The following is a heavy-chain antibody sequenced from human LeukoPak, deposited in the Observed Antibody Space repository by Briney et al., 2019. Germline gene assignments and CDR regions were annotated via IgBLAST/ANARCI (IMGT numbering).Heavy chain of an antibody. V-gene: IGHV4-61*02. CDR3: ARGAGPPRDWFDP. J-gene: IGHJ5*02. CDR2: IYTSGST. CDR1: GGSISSGSYH. Sequence: SQTLSLTCTVSGGSISSGSYHWSWIRQPAGKGLEWIGRIYTSGSTNYNPSLKSRVTISVDTSKNQFSLKLSSVTAADTAVYYCARGAGPPRDWFDPWGQGTLVTVSS. D-gene: IGHD6-19*01.